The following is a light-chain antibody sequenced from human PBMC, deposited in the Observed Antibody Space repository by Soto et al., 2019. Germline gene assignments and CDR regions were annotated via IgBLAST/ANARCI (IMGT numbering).Light chain of an antibody. CDR3: QVWDSSSDHVV. CDR1: NIGSKS. CDR2: YDS. J-gene: IGLJ2*01. Sequence: SYELTQPPSVSEAPGKTARITCGGNNIGSKSVHWYQQRPGQAPVVVIYYDSDRPSGIPERFSGSNSGNTATLTISWVEAGDEADYYCQVWDSSSDHVVFGGGTKLTVL. V-gene: IGLV3-21*04.